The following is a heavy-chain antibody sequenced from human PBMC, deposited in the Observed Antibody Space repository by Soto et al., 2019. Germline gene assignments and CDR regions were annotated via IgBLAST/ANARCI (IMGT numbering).Heavy chain of an antibody. CDR3: AREYYGLLTGYYTDY. CDR2: ISGDGVTK. V-gene: IGHV3-74*01. CDR1: GFPFSSYW. J-gene: IGHJ4*02. Sequence: EVQLVESGGDLVQRGGSLRLSCAASGFPFSSYWMHWVRHTPGKGLDWVARISGDGVTKYYADSVTGRFTVSRDNAKNPLSLQISGLRAEDTAVYYCAREYYGLLTGYYTDYWGQGTLVSVSS. D-gene: IGHD3-9*01.